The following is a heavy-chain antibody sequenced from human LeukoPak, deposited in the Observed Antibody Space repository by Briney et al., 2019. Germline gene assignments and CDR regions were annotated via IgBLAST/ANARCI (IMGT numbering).Heavy chain of an antibody. V-gene: IGHV1-2*02. J-gene: IGHJ3*01. D-gene: IGHD2-15*01. Sequence: ASVKVSCKASGYPFIDYYLHWVRQAPGQGLEWMGCINPNTGDTNSAQNFQGRVIMTRDTSITTAYMELSRLKSDDTALYYCASKGAGHCYDASCMGSFALWGQGTTVAVSS. CDR3: ASKGAGHCYDASCMGSFAL. CDR2: INPNTGDT. CDR1: GYPFIDYY.